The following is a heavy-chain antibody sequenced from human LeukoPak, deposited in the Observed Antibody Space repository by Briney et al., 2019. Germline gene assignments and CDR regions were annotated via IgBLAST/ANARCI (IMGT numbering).Heavy chain of an antibody. V-gene: IGHV4-30-2*01. CDR2: IYHSGST. Sequence: PSETLSLTCAVSGGSISSGGYSWSWIRQPPGKGLEWIGYIYHSGSTYYNPSLKSRVTISVDTSKNQFSLKLSSVTAADTAVYYCARAPDYGPPNFDYWGQGTLVTVSS. CDR3: ARAPDYGPPNFDY. J-gene: IGHJ4*02. CDR1: GGSISSGGYS. D-gene: IGHD4/OR15-4a*01.